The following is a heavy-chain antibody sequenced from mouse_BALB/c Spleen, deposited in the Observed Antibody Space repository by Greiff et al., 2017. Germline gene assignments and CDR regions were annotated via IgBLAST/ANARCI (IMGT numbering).Heavy chain of an antibody. CDR1: GFTFSDYY. V-gene: IGHV5-4*02. Sequence: EVHLVESGGGLVKPGGSLKLSCAASGFTFSDYYMYWVRQTPEKRLEWVATISDGGSYTYYPDSVKGRFTISRDNAKNNLYLQMSSLKSEDTAMYYCARDRGAITRAMDYWGQGTSVTVSS. J-gene: IGHJ4*01. CDR2: ISDGGSYT. CDR3: ARDRGAITRAMDY. D-gene: IGHD2-4*01.